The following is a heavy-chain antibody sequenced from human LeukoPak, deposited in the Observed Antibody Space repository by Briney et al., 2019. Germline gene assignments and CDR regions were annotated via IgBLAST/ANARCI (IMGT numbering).Heavy chain of an antibody. V-gene: IGHV3-23*01. Sequence: GGSLRLSCVASGFTFSSHAMSWVRQSPGKGLEWVSAISGGGGSTYYADSVKGRFTISRDNSKNTLYLQMNSLRAEDTAVYYCAKREGVVVAGKIDYWGQGTLVSVSS. CDR1: GFTFSSHA. J-gene: IGHJ4*02. CDR2: ISGGGGST. D-gene: IGHD6-19*01. CDR3: AKREGVVVAGKIDY.